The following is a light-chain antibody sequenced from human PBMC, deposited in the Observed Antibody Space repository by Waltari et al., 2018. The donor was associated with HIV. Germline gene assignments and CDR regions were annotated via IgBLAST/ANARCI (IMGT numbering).Light chain of an antibody. J-gene: IGKJ3*01. V-gene: IGKV2-28*01. CDR1: QSLLHSNGYNY. CDR2: LGS. Sequence: DIVMTQSPLSLPVTPGEPASISCRSSQSLLHSNGYNYLDWYLQKPGQSPQLLIYLGSSRASGVPERFSGSGSGTDFTLKISRVEAEDVGVYYCMQALQTPFTFGPGTKVDIK. CDR3: MQALQTPFT.